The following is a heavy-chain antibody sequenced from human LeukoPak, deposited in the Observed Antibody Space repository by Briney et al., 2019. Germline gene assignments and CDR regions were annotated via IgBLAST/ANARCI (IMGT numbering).Heavy chain of an antibody. J-gene: IGHJ4*02. CDR3: TRPKWGLHYFDY. Sequence: PGGSLRLSCAASGFTVSNSGIHWVRQAPGKGLEWVAVFSHDGSSTYYADSVKGRFTISRDNSKNTLHLQMNSLRADDTAVYYCTRPKWGLHYFDYWGQGALVTVS. D-gene: IGHD2-8*01. V-gene: IGHV3-30-3*01. CDR2: FSHDGSST. CDR1: GFTVSNSG.